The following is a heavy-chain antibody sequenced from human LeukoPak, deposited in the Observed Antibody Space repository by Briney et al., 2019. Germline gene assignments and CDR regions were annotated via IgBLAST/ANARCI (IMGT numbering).Heavy chain of an antibody. CDR3: ARHGYGGNVIFDY. Sequence: SETLSLTCTVSGGSISSYYWSWIRQPPGKGLEWIGYIYYSGSTNYNPPLKSRVTISVDTSKNQFSLKLSSVTAADTAVYYCARHGYGGNVIFDYWGQGTLVTVSS. D-gene: IGHD4-23*01. J-gene: IGHJ4*02. V-gene: IGHV4-59*08. CDR2: IYYSGST. CDR1: GGSISSYY.